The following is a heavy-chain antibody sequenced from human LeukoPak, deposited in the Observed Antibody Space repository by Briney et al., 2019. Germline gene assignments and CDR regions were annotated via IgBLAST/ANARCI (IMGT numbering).Heavy chain of an antibody. D-gene: IGHD3-9*01. CDR1: GFTFSSYG. V-gene: IGHV3-30*18. CDR3: AKARVLRYFDWSFDY. Sequence: GGSLRLSCAASGFTFSSYGMHWVRQAPGKGLEWGAVISYDGSNKYYADSVKGRLPISRDNSKNTLYLQMNSLRAEDTAVYYCAKARVLRYFDWSFDYWGQGTLVTVSS. J-gene: IGHJ4*02. CDR2: ISYDGSNK.